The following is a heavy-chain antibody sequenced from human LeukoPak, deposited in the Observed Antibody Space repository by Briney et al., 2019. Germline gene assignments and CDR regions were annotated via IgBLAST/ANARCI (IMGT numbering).Heavy chain of an antibody. J-gene: IGHJ6*02. CDR3: ARDRGDYYYGMDV. Sequence: PGRSLRLSCAASGFTFSSYAMHWVRQAPGKGLEWVAVISYDGSNKYYADSVKGRFTISRDNSKNTLYLQMNSLRAEDTAVYYCARDRGDYYYGMDVWGQGTTVTVSS. D-gene: IGHD1-26*01. CDR2: ISYDGSNK. CDR1: GFTFSSYA. V-gene: IGHV3-30-3*01.